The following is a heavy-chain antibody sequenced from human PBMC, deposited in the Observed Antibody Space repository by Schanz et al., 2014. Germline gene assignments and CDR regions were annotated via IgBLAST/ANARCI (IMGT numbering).Heavy chain of an antibody. CDR2: ISSTSTYL. J-gene: IGHJ6*02. Sequence: EVQLVESGGGLVKPGDSLRLSCAASGFTFSSYTMKWVRQAPGKGLEWVSSISSTSTYLYYADSVKGRFTISRDSARNSLYLQISSLRAEDTAVYYCASPLGPNYYYYGLDVWGQGTTVTVSS. CDR3: ASPLGPNYYYYGLDV. CDR1: GFTFSSYT. V-gene: IGHV3-21*01.